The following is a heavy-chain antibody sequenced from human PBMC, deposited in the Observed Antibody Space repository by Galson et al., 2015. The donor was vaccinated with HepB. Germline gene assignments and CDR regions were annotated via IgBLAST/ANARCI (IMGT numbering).Heavy chain of an antibody. CDR1: GYTFTNYG. V-gene: IGHV1-18*04. CDR2: FSTNNGNT. J-gene: IGHJ4*02. D-gene: IGHD2-2*01. CDR3: ARGCASTNCYWLRY. Sequence: SVTVSCKASGYTFTNYGISWVRQAPGQGLEWMGWFSTNNGNTNYVQKFHGRVTMTTDTSASTAYMELRSLRSDDTAIYYCARGCASTNCYWLRYWGQGTLVTVSS.